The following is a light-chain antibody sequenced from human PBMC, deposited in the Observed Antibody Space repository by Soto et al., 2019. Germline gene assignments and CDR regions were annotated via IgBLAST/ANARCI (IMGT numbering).Light chain of an antibody. J-gene: IGKJ1*01. V-gene: IGKV3-20*01. Sequence: SCRASQSVNSNLAWYQQKPGQAPRLLIYGASTRATGIPARFSGSGSGTDFTLTISRLEPEDFAVYYCQQYGSSPRTLGQGTKVDIK. CDR1: QSVNSN. CDR2: GAS. CDR3: QQYGSSPRT.